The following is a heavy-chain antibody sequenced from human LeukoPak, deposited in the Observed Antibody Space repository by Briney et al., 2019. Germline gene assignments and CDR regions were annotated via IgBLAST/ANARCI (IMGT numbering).Heavy chain of an antibody. J-gene: IGHJ5*02. CDR1: VGFISSGCYY. D-gene: IGHD2-2*01. V-gene: IGHV4-31*03. CDR2: IYYSGST. CDR3: ARVRGYCSSTSCYVNWFDP. Sequence: PSETLSLTCTVSVGFISSGCYYWSWIRQHPGKGLEWIGYIYYSGSTYYNPSLKSRVTISVDTSKNQFSLKLSSVTAADTAVYYCARVRGYCSSTSCYVNWFDPWGQGTLVTVSS.